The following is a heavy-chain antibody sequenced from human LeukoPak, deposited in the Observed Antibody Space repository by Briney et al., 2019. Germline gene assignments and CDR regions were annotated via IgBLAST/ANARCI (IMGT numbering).Heavy chain of an antibody. CDR3: ARDGFYYHYYMDV. CDR2: ISYSGAT. V-gene: IGHV4-39*07. Sequence: PSETLSLTCTLSGGTVTSSTYFWGWIRQPPGKGLEWIGSISYSGATYYNSSLKSRVSMSVHTSKNQFSLKLSSVTAADTAVYYCARDGFYYHYYMDVWGEGTTVTVSS. D-gene: IGHD1-14*01. J-gene: IGHJ6*03. CDR1: GGTVTSSTYF.